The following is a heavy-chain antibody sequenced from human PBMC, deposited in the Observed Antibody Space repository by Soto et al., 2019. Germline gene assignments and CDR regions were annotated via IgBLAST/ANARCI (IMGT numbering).Heavy chain of an antibody. Sequence: QVQLQESGPGLVKPSQTLSLTCTVSGGSISSGGYYWSWIRQHQGKGLEWIGYIYYSGSTYYNPSLKSRVTISVDTSKNQFSLKLSSVTAADTAVYYCARVCGGDCHYGMDVWGQGTTVTVSS. V-gene: IGHV4-31*03. CDR2: IYYSGST. D-gene: IGHD2-21*02. J-gene: IGHJ6*02. CDR3: ARVCGGDCHYGMDV. CDR1: GGSISSGGYY.